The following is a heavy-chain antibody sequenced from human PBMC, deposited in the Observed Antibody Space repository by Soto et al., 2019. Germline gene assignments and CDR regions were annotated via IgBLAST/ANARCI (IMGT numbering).Heavy chain of an antibody. J-gene: IGHJ3*02. D-gene: IGHD1-26*01. CDR3: ARDKSGSYAFDI. CDR1: GYTFTGYY. Sequence: ASVKVSCKASGYTFTGYYMHWVRQAPGQGLEWMRWINPNSGGTNYAQKFQGRVTMTRDTSISTAYMELSRLRSDDTAVYYCARDKSGSYAFDIWGQGTMVTVSS. CDR2: INPNSGGT. V-gene: IGHV1-2*02.